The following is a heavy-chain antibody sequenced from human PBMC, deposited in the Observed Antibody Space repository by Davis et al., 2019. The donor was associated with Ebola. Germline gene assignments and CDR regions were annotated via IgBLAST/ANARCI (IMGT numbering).Heavy chain of an antibody. Sequence: PGGSLRLSCAASGFPFSSYAMAWVRQAPGKGLEWVSSINSYGIGTYYADSVKGRFTISRDNSRNTLFLQMNSLEDQDTALYFCAKVPVEVADEYFQDWGQGTLVTVSS. J-gene: IGHJ1*01. CDR1: GFPFSSYA. V-gene: IGHV3-23*05. CDR2: INSYGIGT. D-gene: IGHD6-19*01. CDR3: AKVPVEVADEYFQD.